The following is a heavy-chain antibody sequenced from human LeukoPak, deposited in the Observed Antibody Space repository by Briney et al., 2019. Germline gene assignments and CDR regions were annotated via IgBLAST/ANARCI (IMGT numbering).Heavy chain of an antibody. J-gene: IGHJ4*02. CDR1: GYTFTGYY. CDR2: INPNSGGT. D-gene: IGHD3-10*01. Sequence: ASVKVSCKASGYTFTGYYIHWLRQAHGQWLELMGFINPNSGGTNYAQKFQGRVTMNRDTSISTAYMELSRLTSDDTAVYYCARDLEGYHYGSGNYPQWGQGTLITVSS. CDR3: ARDLEGYHYGSGNYPQ. V-gene: IGHV1-2*02.